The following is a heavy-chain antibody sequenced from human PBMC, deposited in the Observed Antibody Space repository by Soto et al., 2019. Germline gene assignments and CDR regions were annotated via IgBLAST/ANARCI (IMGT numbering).Heavy chain of an antibody. D-gene: IGHD3-10*01. V-gene: IGHV4-59*01. J-gene: IGHJ4*02. Sequence: KTSETLSLTCTVSDGSTTSDYWSWIRQPPGKGLEWLGYIFHSLGAKYNPSLGSRGTISLDTSKNQLSLSLRSVTAADTAIYFCVRDLNGSGDYWGQGTLITVSS. CDR3: VRDLNGSGDY. CDR2: IFHSLGA. CDR1: DGSTTSDY.